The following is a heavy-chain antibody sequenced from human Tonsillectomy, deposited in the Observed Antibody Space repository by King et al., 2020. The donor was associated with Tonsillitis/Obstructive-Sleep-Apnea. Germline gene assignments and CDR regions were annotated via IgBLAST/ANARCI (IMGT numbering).Heavy chain of an antibody. J-gene: IGHJ4*02. CDR2: IYYSGST. CDR3: ARQADYDFWSLDY. CDR1: GGSISSYY. V-gene: IGHV4-59*08. Sequence: QLQESGPGLVKPSETLSLTCTVSGGSISSYYWSWIRQPPGKGLEWIGYIYYSGSTNYNPSLKSRVTISVDTSKNQFSLKLSSVTAADTAVYYCARQADYDFWSLDYWGQGTLVTVSS. D-gene: IGHD3-3*01.